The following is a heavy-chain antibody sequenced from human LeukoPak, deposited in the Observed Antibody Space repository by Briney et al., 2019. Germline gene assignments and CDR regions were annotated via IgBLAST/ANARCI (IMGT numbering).Heavy chain of an antibody. Sequence: GGSLRLSCAASGFTFSSYEMNWVRQAPGKGLEWVSYISGGSSFTYYVDSVKGRFTISRDNAKNSLYLQMNSLRAEDTAVYYCAKDAKQWLVRAFDYWGQGTLVTVSS. J-gene: IGHJ4*02. V-gene: IGHV3-21*04. CDR1: GFTFSSYE. CDR2: ISGGSSFT. D-gene: IGHD6-19*01. CDR3: AKDAKQWLVRAFDY.